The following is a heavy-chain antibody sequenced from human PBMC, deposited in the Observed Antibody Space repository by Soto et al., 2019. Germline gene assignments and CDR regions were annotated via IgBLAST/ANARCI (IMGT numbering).Heavy chain of an antibody. CDR2: IYPGDSDT. D-gene: IGHD3-22*01. CDR3: VRLHDSSGFYEYYCDY. Sequence: GESLKISCKASGYSFVSHWIGWVRQMPGKGLEWMGIIYPGDSDTRYSPSFQGKITFSADKSITTAFLQWSSLRASDTAMYFCVRLHDSSGFYEYYCDYWGQGTLVTVS. CDR1: GYSFVSHW. J-gene: IGHJ4*02. V-gene: IGHV5-51*01.